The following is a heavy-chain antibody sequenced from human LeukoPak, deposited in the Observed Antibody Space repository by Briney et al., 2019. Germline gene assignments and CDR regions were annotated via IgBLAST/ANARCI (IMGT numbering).Heavy chain of an antibody. CDR3: AKDKGDFYYGSGSYFYYYYMDV. V-gene: IGHV3-9*01. Sequence: GRSLRLSCAASGFTFDDYAMHWVRQAPGKGLEWVSGISWNSGSIGYADSVKGRFTISRDNAENSLYLQMNSLRAEDTALYYCAKDKGDFYYGSGSYFYYYYMDVWGKGTTVTVSS. D-gene: IGHD3-10*01. CDR2: ISWNSGSI. CDR1: GFTFDDYA. J-gene: IGHJ6*03.